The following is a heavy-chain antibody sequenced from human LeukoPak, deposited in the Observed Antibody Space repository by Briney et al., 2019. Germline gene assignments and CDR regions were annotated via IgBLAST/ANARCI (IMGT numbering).Heavy chain of an antibody. J-gene: IGHJ6*03. CDR2: INPSGGST. CDR1: GYTFTSYY. D-gene: IGHD2-8*01. Sequence: GASVKVSCKASGYTFTSYYMHWVRQAPGQGLEWMGIINPSGGSTSYAQKFQGRVTMTRDTSTSTVYMELSSLRSEDTAVYYCASGGVGYCTNGVCSGHYYYYYMDVWGKGTTVTVSS. CDR3: ASGGVGYCTNGVCSGHYYYYYMDV. V-gene: IGHV1-46*01.